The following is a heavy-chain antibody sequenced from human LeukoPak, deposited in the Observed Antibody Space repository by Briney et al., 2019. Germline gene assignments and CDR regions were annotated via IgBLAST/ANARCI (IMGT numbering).Heavy chain of an antibody. CDR2: ISNGGITT. D-gene: IGHD3-3*02. CDR1: GFMFDDSG. CDR3: VRFHFSSGSAN. J-gene: IGHJ4*02. Sequence: GGSLRLSCAASGFMFDDSGMNWVRQAPGKGLQWIAFISNGGITTYYADSVRGRFTISRDNAKNSLFLQMNSLRAEDTATYYCVRFHFSSGSANWGQGTLVTVSS. V-gene: IGHV3-48*01.